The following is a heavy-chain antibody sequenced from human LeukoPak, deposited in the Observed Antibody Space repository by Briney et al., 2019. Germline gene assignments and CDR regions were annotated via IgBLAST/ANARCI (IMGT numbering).Heavy chain of an antibody. J-gene: IGHJ4*02. CDR1: GFTFSSYA. V-gene: IGHV3-23*01. CDR2: ISGSGGST. D-gene: IGHD5-12*01. CDR3: AKDHRSGYDQTALDY. Sequence: PGGSLRLSCAASGFTFSSYAMSWVRQALGKGLEWVSAISGSGGSTYYADSVKGRFTISRDNSKNTLYLQMNSLRAEDTAVYYCAKDHRSGYDQTALDYWGQGTLVTVSS.